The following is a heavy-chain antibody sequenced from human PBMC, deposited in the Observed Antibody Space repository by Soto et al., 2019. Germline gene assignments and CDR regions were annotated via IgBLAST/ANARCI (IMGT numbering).Heavy chain of an antibody. J-gene: IGHJ5*02. CDR1: GGSIRGGDYY. D-gene: IGHD5-12*01. Sequence: SETLSLTCTVSGGSIRGGDYYGSWIRQPPGQGLEWIGYIYYSGSTYYNPSLKSRVTISVDTSKNQFSLKLSSVTAADTAVYSCARLVLVAPVANAWGQGTLVT. CDR2: IYYSGST. V-gene: IGHV4-30-4*01. CDR3: ARLVLVAPVANA.